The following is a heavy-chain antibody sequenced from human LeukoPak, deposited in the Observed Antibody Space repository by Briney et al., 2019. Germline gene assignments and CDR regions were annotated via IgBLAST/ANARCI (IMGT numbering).Heavy chain of an antibody. CDR3: ARASYSYDTSGWVPFDY. J-gene: IGHJ4*02. D-gene: IGHD3-22*01. CDR2: INPNSGGT. V-gene: IGHV1-2*02. CDR1: GYTFTDYY. Sequence: ASVKVSCKASGYTFTDYYMHWVGQAPGQGLEWMGWINPNSGGTNYAQKFQGRGTITRDTSISTAYMELSRLRSDDTAVYYCARASYSYDTSGWVPFDYWGQGTLVTVSS.